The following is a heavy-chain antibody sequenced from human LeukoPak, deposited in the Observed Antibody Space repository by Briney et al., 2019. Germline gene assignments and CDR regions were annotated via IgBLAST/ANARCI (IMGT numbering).Heavy chain of an antibody. CDR2: INHSGST. CDR1: GGSFGGYY. CDR3: ARHASSSWAIDY. V-gene: IGHV4-34*01. D-gene: IGHD6-13*01. J-gene: IGHJ4*02. Sequence: SETLSLTCAVYGGSFGGYYWSWIRQPPGKGLEWIGEINHSGSTNYNPSLKSRVTISVDTSKNQFSLKLSSVTAADTAVYYCARHASSSWAIDYWGQGTLVTVSS.